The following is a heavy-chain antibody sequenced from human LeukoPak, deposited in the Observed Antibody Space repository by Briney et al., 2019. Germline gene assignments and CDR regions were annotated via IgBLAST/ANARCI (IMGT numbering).Heavy chain of an antibody. CDR1: GGSISSGGYY. J-gene: IGHJ4*02. Sequence: PSETLSLTCTVSGGSISSGGYYWSWIRQPPGKGLEWIGYIYHSGSTYYNPSLKSRVTISVDRSKNQFSLKLSSVTAADTAVHYCASSGGSDFDYWGQGTLVTVSS. CDR3: ASSGGSDFDY. CDR2: IYHSGST. V-gene: IGHV4-30-2*01. D-gene: IGHD3-10*01.